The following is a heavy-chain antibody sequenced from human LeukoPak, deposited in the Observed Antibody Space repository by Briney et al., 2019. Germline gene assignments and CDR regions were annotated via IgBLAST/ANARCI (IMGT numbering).Heavy chain of an antibody. V-gene: IGHV3-66*01. CDR3: ARAPDYGDYYNWFDP. J-gene: IGHJ5*02. Sequence: GGSLRLSCAASGFTVSSNYMSWVRQAPGKGLGWVSVIYSGGSTYYADSVKGRFTISRDNSKNTLYLQMNSLRAEDTAVYYCARAPDYGDYYNWFDPWGQGTLVTVSS. CDR2: IYSGGST. CDR1: GFTVSSNY. D-gene: IGHD4-17*01.